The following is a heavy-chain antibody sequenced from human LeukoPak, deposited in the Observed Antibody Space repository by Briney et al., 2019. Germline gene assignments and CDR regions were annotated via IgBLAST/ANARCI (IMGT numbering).Heavy chain of an antibody. D-gene: IGHD2-21*02. V-gene: IGHV3-23*01. J-gene: IGHJ3*02. Sequence: GGSLRLSCAASGFTFSSYAMSWVRQAPGKGLEWVSVISGSGGSTFHADSVEGRFTISRDNSKNTLYLQMNSLRAEDTAVYYCAKGLPLAYCGGDCYNPYAFDIWGQGTMVTVSS. CDR1: GFTFSSYA. CDR3: AKGLPLAYCGGDCYNPYAFDI. CDR2: ISGSGGST.